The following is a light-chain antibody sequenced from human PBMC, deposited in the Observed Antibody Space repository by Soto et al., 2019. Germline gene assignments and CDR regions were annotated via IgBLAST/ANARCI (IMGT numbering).Light chain of an antibody. V-gene: IGKV3-11*01. J-gene: IGKJ1*01. CDR3: QQRSNWPPT. Sequence: EIVLTQSPATLSLSPGERATLSCRASQSVGRNLAWYQQKPGQAPRLLIYDASNRATGIPARFSGGGSGTDFTLTISSLEPEDFAVYYCQQRSNWPPTVGQGTKVEI. CDR2: DAS. CDR1: QSVGRN.